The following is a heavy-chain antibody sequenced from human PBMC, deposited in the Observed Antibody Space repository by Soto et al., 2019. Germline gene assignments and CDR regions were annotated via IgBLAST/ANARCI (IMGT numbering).Heavy chain of an antibody. CDR3: ARCYGSGSYSRIGAFDI. CDR1: GGSISSGGYY. Sequence: QVQLQESGPGLVKPSQTLSLTCTVSGGSISSGGYYWSWIRQHPGKGLEWIGYIYYSVNTYYSPSLMCRVTRSVDASKYQFSLKLCWVCAAVTAVSYCARCYGSGSYSRIGAFDIWGQGTMVTVSS. J-gene: IGHJ3*02. CDR2: IYYSVNT. V-gene: IGHV4-31*03. D-gene: IGHD3-10*01.